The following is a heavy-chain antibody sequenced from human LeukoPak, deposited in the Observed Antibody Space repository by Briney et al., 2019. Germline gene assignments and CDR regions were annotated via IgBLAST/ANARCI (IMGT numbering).Heavy chain of an antibody. J-gene: IGHJ4*02. V-gene: IGHV3-23*01. CDR3: AKAPIQYSSLAFFDY. CDR1: GFTFSSYA. CDR2: ISGSGGST. D-gene: IGHD6-6*01. Sequence: GGSLRLSCAASGFTFSSYAMSWVRQAPGMGLAWVSAISGSGGSTYYADSVKGRFTISRDTSKNTLYLQMNSLRAEDTAVYYCAKAPIQYSSLAFFDYWGQGTLVTVSS.